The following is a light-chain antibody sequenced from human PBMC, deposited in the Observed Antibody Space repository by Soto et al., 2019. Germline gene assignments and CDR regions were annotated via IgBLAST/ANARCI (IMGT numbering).Light chain of an antibody. CDR2: GAS. CDR3: HQYADSSPT. V-gene: IGKV3-20*01. CDR1: HNVTGRF. J-gene: IGKJ4*01. Sequence: IVLTQSPGTLSLSPGESATLSCRASHNVTGRFLAWYHHKPGQSPRLLLYGASNRATGIPERFSGDGSGTDFTRTIYRLEPDYFAIYFCHQYADSSPTFGGGTKVEIK.